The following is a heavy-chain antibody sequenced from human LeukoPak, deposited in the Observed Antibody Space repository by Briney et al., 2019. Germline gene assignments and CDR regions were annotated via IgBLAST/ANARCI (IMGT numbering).Heavy chain of an antibody. CDR2: TSYDGRNI. CDR3: AKDLHTSYYYGSGSNYFYGMDV. J-gene: IGHJ6*02. Sequence: GGSLRLSCAASGFSFRTYGMHWVRQAPGKGLEWVALTSYDGRNIYHADSVKGRFTISRDNSKDTLYLQMNSLRAEDTALYYCAKDLHTSYYYGSGSNYFYGMDVWGQGTTVTVSS. D-gene: IGHD3-10*01. CDR1: GFSFRTYG. V-gene: IGHV3-30*18.